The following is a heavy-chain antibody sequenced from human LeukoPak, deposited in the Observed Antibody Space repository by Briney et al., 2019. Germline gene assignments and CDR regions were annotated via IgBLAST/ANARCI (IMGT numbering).Heavy chain of an antibody. V-gene: IGHV3-23*01. D-gene: IGHD2-21*01. CDR3: ARAYCGGDCYISGSLFHYFDY. Sequence: AGGSLRLSCAASGFTFSSYAMSWVRQAPGKGLEWVSAISGSGGSTYYADSVKGRFTISRDNSKSTLYLQMNSLRAEDTAVYYCARAYCGGDCYISGSLFHYFDYWGQGTLVTVSS. CDR2: ISGSGGST. J-gene: IGHJ4*02. CDR1: GFTFSSYA.